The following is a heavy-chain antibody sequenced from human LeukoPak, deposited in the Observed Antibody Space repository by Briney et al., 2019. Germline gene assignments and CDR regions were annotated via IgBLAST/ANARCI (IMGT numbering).Heavy chain of an antibody. CDR1: GXSISSNY. J-gene: IGHJ4*02. Sequence: SETLSLTCTVSGXSISSNYGSWIRQPAGKGLEWIGRIYTSGSTNYNPSLKSRVTMSVDTSKNQFSLKLSSVTAADTAVYYCARDSSGYYPLDYWGQGTLVTVSS. CDR2: IYTSGST. CDR3: ARDSSGYYPLDY. V-gene: IGHV4-4*07. D-gene: IGHD3-22*01.